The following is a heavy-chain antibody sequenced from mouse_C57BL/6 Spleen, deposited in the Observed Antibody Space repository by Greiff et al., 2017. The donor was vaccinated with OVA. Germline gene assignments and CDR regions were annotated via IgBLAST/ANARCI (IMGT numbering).Heavy chain of an antibody. Sequence: QVQLQQPGAELVRPGSSVKLSCKASGYTFTSYWMHWVKQRPIQGLEWIGNIYPSDGETNYNQKFKDKATLTEDKSSSTAYMQLSSLTSEDSAVYYCARADDCYYNDWGQGTTLTVSS. V-gene: IGHV1-52*01. J-gene: IGHJ2*01. CDR1: GYTFTSYW. CDR3: ARADDCYYND. CDR2: IYPSDGET. D-gene: IGHD2-3*01.